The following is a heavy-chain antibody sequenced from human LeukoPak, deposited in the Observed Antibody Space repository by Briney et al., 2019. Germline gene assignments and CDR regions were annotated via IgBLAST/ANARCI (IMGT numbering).Heavy chain of an antibody. D-gene: IGHD3-16*02. CDR2: IYYSGST. J-gene: IGHJ4*02. Sequence: TSETLSLTCTVSGGSISSYYWSWIRQPPGKGLEWIGYIYYSGSTNYNPFLKSRVTIAVDTSKNQFSLKLSSVTAADTAVYYCARDTPVWGSYRRVYFDYWGQGTLVTVSS. V-gene: IGHV4-59*01. CDR1: GGSISSYY. CDR3: ARDTPVWGSYRRVYFDY.